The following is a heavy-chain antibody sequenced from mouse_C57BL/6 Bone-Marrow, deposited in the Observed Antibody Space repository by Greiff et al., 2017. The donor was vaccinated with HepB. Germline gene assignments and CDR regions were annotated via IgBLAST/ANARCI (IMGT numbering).Heavy chain of an antibody. Sequence: DVKLVESGGGLVKPGGSLKLSCAASGFTFSDYGMHWVRQAPEKGLEWVAYISSGSSTIYYADTVKGRFTISRDNAKNTLFLQMTSLRSEDTAMYYCARRHYSYAMDYWGQGTSVTVSS. CDR1: GFTFSDYG. V-gene: IGHV5-17*01. CDR3: ARRHYSYAMDY. J-gene: IGHJ4*01. D-gene: IGHD1-2*01. CDR2: ISSGSSTI.